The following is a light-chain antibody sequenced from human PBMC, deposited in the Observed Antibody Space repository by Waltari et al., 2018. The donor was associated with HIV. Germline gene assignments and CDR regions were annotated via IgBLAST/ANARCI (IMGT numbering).Light chain of an antibody. CDR2: SSN. J-gene: IGLJ2*01. CDR3: AAWDDSRNAHVV. CDR1: NSHIGSNS. V-gene: IGLV1-44*01. Sequence: QSVLTPPPSASRTPGPRVTISSSGSNSHIGSNSVNWYQPLPGTAPKLLIYSSNQRPLGVPDRFSGSKSGTSASLAISGLQSEDEADYYCAAWDDSRNAHVVFGGGTKLTVL.